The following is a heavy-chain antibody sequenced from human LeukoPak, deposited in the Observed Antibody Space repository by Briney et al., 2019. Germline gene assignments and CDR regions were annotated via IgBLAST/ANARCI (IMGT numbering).Heavy chain of an antibody. V-gene: IGHV4-39*07. CDR1: GGSISSSSYY. CDR3: ARVSCTSHIVVVTAILPGFYFDY. CDR2: IYYSGST. J-gene: IGHJ4*02. Sequence: PSETLSLTCTVSGGSISSSSYYWGWIRQPPGKGLEWIGSIYYSGSTYYNPSLKSRVTISVDTSKNQFSLKMSSVTAADTGVYYCARVSCTSHIVVVTAILPGFYFDYWGQGTLVTVSS. D-gene: IGHD2-21*02.